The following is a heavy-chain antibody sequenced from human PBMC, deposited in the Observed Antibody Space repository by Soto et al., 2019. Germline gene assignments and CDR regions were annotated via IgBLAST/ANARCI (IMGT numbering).Heavy chain of an antibody. CDR3: ARDPTYYYGSGSYSRFDY. CDR1: GGSFSGYY. Sequence: QVQLQQWGAGLLKPSETLSLTCAVYGGSFSGYYWSWIRQPPGKGLEWIGEINHSGSTNYNPSLKSRVTISVDTSKNQFSLKLSSVTAADTAVYYCARDPTYYYGSGSYSRFDYCGQGPLVTVSS. D-gene: IGHD3-10*01. CDR2: INHSGST. J-gene: IGHJ4*02. V-gene: IGHV4-34*01.